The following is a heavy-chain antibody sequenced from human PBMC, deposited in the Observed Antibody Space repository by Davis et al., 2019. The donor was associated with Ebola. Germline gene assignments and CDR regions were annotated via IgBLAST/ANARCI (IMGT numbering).Heavy chain of an antibody. CDR2: IYHSGST. CDR3: ARHLYQPLIYPAGNYFDY. CDR1: GGSISSGGYS. V-gene: IGHV4-30-2*01. D-gene: IGHD2-2*01. J-gene: IGHJ4*02. Sequence: SETLSLTCAASGGSISSGGYSWSWIRQPPGKGLEWIGYIYHSGSTYYNPSLKSRVTISVDRSKNQFSLRLSSVTAADTSMYYCARHLYQPLIYPAGNYFDYWGQGTLVTVSS.